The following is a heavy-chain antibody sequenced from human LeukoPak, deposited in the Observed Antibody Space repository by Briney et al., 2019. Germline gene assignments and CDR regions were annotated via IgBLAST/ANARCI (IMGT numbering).Heavy chain of an antibody. V-gene: IGHV3-48*04. J-gene: IGHJ4*02. CDR3: ARGPFALDY. Sequence: GGSLRLSCAASGFLFSRYGMHWVRQAPGKGLEWVSYISSSGSTIYYADSVKGRFTISRDNAKNSLYLQMNSLRAEDTAVYYCARGPFALDYWGQRTLVTVSS. CDR1: GFLFSRYG. CDR2: ISSSGSTI.